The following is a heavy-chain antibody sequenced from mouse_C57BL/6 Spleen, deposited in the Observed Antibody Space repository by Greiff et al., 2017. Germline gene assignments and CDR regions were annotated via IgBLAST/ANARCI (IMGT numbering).Heavy chain of an antibody. CDR1: GYTFTDYY. D-gene: IGHD1-1*01. CDR3: ARDYGSSYVFAY. J-gene: IGHJ3*01. Sequence: EVKLQQSGPELVKPGASVKISCKASGYTFTDYYMNWVKQSHGKSLEWIGDINPNNVGTSYNQKFKGKATLTVDKSSSTAYMELRSLTSEDSAVYYCARDYGSSYVFAYWGQGTLVTVSA. CDR2: INPNNVGT. V-gene: IGHV1-26*01.